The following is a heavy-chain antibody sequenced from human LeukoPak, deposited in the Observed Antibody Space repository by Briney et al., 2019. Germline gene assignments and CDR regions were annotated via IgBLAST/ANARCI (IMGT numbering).Heavy chain of an antibody. CDR2: IDYSGTT. CDR1: GGSISSYY. Sequence: PSETLSLTCTVSGGSISSYYWSWIRQPPGKGLEWIGYIDYSGTTNYNPSLKSRVTISVDTSKNQFSLKLSSVTAADTAVYYCARAPRGGSSSPYDAFDIWGQGTMVTVSS. J-gene: IGHJ3*02. V-gene: IGHV4-59*12. CDR3: ARAPRGGSSSPYDAFDI. D-gene: IGHD6-6*01.